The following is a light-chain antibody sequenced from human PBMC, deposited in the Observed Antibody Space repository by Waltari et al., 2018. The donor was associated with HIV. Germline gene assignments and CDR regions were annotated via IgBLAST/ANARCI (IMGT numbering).Light chain of an antibody. V-gene: IGLV2-14*03. Sequence: QSALTQPASVSGSPGQSITISCSGTTSDVGSYNFVSWYQTHPGKAPKLMIPEVTNRASGASTRFSGSKSGKTAYLTISGLQTEDEADYYCSSYANTNSVIFGGGTKLTVL. CDR1: TSDVGSYNF. CDR2: EVT. CDR3: SSYANTNSVI. J-gene: IGLJ2*01.